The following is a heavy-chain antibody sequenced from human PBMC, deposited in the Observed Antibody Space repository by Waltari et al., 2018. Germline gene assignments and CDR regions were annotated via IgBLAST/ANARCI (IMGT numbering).Heavy chain of an antibody. D-gene: IGHD1-1*01. J-gene: IGHJ4*02. CDR2: MSPDGGLS. Sequence: QVHLVESGGGVLHPGRSLRLSCPASGFTSSTYVVHWVRQAPGKGLEWLAVMSPDGGLSSYADSVKGRFTISRDNSRNTLFLQMNGLRPDDTAVYFCARDPLPGPPDFFDYWGQGTLVSVSS. V-gene: IGHV3-30*16. CDR3: ARDPLPGPPDFFDY. CDR1: GFTSSTYV.